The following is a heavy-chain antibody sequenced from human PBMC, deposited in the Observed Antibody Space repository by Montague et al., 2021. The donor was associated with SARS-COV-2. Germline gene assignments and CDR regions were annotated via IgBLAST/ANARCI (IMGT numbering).Heavy chain of an antibody. V-gene: IGHV4-61*02. CDR1: DDSISGGRYD. CDR2: IYTSGNT. Sequence: TLSLTCTVSDDSISGGRYDWSWIRQPAGKGLEWIGRIYTSGNTNYNPSLKSRVSMLVDTSKNQLSLKLSSVTAADTAIYYCARARITGTTKDYYGMDVWGQGTTVTVS. J-gene: IGHJ6*02. CDR3: ARARITGTTKDYYGMDV. D-gene: IGHD1-7*01.